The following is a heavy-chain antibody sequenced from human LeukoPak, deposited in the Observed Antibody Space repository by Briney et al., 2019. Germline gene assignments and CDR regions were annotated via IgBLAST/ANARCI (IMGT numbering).Heavy chain of an antibody. J-gene: IGHJ3*02. D-gene: IGHD3-10*01. Sequence: GGSLRLSCAASGFTLSNYDMHWVRQGTGEGLEWVSMIYRAGDTYYPDSVKGRFTVSRDYAKNSFHLQMNSLRAGDTAVYYCAREMSGSNDAFDIWGQGTMVTVSS. CDR3: AREMSGSNDAFDI. CDR2: IYRAGDT. V-gene: IGHV3-13*01. CDR1: GFTLSNYD.